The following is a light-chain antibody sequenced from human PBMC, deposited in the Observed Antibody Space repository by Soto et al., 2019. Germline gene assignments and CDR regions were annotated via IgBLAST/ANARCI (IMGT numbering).Light chain of an antibody. CDR3: QDYGSSRT. J-gene: IGKJ1*01. Sequence: VLTQSPGTLSLSPGERATLSCRASQTVTNAYLAWYQQRPGQAPRLLIYGASSRATGIPDRFSGSGSATYFTLTISRLAPDDFAVYYCQDYGSSRTFGQGTKVEIK. V-gene: IGKV3-20*01. CDR2: GAS. CDR1: QTVTNAY.